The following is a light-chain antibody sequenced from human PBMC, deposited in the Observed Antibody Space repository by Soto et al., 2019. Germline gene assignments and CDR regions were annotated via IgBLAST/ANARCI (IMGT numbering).Light chain of an antibody. J-gene: IGLJ1*01. CDR2: EVT. Sequence: QSALTQPASVSGSPGQSITISCTGTSSDVGGYKHVSWYQHHPGKAPKLMIYEVTSRPSGVSDRFSGSKSGYSAPLTISGLQADDEADYYCNSQSSSGIRVFGTGTKLTVL. V-gene: IGLV2-14*01. CDR3: NSQSSSGIRV. CDR1: SSDVGGYKH.